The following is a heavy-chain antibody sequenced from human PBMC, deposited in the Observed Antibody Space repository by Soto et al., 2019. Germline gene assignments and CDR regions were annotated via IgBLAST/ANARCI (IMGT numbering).Heavy chain of an antibody. D-gene: IGHD6-13*01. CDR1: GFTFSSYS. J-gene: IGHJ4*02. V-gene: IGHV3-21*01. CDR2: ISSSSSYI. Sequence: GGSLRLSCAASGFTFSSYSMNWVRQAPGKGLEWVSSISSSSSYICYADSVKGRFTISRDNAKNSLYLQMNSLRAEDTAVYYCARGQYSSSWYGGDDYWGQGTLVTVSS. CDR3: ARGQYSSSWYGGDDY.